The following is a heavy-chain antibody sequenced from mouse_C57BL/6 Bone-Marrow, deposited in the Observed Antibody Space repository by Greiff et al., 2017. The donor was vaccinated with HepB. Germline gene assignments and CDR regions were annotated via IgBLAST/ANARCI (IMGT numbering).Heavy chain of an antibody. V-gene: IGHV1-69*01. D-gene: IGHD1-1*01. CDR1: GYTFTSYW. J-gene: IGHJ2*01. CDR3: AREDYGSSYNY. Sequence: QVQLQQPGAELVMPGASVKLSCKASGYTFTSYWMHWVKQRPGQGLEWIGEIDPSDSYTNYNQKFKGKSTLTVDKSSRTAYMQLSSLTSEDSAVYYCAREDYGSSYNYWGQGTTLTVSS. CDR2: IDPSDSYT.